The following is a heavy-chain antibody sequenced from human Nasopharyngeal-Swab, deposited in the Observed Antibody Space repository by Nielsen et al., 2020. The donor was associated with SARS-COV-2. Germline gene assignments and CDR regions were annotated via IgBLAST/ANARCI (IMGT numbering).Heavy chain of an antibody. J-gene: IGHJ4*02. CDR3: TTDFYFDY. CDR1: GFIFSGSA. Sequence: GESLKISCAASGFIFSGSAMPWVRQASGKGLEWVGRIGDKDHNYATTYGAAVKGRFTISRDDSKNTAFLQMDSLKTEDTALYYCTTDFYFDYWGQGTLVTVSS. V-gene: IGHV3-73*01. CDR2: IGDKDHNYAT.